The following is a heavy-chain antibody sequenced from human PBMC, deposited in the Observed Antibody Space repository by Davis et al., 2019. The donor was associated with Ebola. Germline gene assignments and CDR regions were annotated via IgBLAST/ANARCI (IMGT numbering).Heavy chain of an antibody. J-gene: IGHJ4*02. D-gene: IGHD1-26*01. CDR2: ISDNGVST. CDR3: VNGIVGATFGWY. Sequence: GESLKISCSVSGLSFSTYAMHWVRQAPGKGLEYVSAISDNGVSTYYADSVKDRFTISRDNFKNMLYLQMSSLRAEDTAAYFCVNGIVGATFGWYWGQGTLVTVSS. CDR1: GLSFSTYA. V-gene: IGHV3-64D*06.